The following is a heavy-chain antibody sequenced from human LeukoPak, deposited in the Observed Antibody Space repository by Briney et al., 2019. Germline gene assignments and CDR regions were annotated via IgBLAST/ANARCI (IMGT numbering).Heavy chain of an antibody. D-gene: IGHD6-6*01. CDR1: GFTFSSYS. CDR2: ISSSSSYI. Sequence: GGSLRLSCAASGFTFSSYSMNWVRQAPGKGLEWVSSISSSSSYIYYADSVKGRFTISRDNAKNSLYLQMNSLRAEDTALYYCARVQLVDYYYYSYMDVWGKGTTVTVSS. CDR3: ARVQLVDYYYYSYMDV. J-gene: IGHJ6*03. V-gene: IGHV3-21*04.